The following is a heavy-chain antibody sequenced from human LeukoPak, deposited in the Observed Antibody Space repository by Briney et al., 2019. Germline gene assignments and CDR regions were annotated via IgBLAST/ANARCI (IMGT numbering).Heavy chain of an antibody. CDR1: GGSISSYY. Sequence: SETLSLTCTVSGGSISSYYWSWIQQPPGKGLEWIRYIYYSGSTNYNPSLKSRVTISVDTSKNQFSLKLSSVTAADTAVYYCARAYDFWSGYDYWGQGTLVTVSS. CDR3: ARAYDFWSGYDY. CDR2: IYYSGST. D-gene: IGHD3-3*01. V-gene: IGHV4-59*01. J-gene: IGHJ4*02.